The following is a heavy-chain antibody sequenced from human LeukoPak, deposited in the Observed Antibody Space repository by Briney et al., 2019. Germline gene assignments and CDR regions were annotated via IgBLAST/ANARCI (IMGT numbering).Heavy chain of an antibody. Sequence: GGSLRLSCAASGFTFSTFAMSWVRQDPGRGLEWVSAISGSGGSTYYADSVKGRFTISRDNSKDTLYLQMNSLRAEDTAVYYCAKAMTTYYYDSSGYYYFDYWGQGTLVTVSS. CDR2: ISGSGGST. CDR1: GFTFSTFA. D-gene: IGHD3-22*01. CDR3: AKAMTTYYYDSSGYYYFDY. V-gene: IGHV3-23*01. J-gene: IGHJ4*02.